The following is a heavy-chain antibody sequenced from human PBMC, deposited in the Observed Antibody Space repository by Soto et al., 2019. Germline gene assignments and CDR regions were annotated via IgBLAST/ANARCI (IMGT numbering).Heavy chain of an antibody. CDR3: APHVSCSGGSCQYDAFAI. J-gene: IGHJ3*02. D-gene: IGHD2-15*01. Sequence: PGGSLRLSCAASGFTVSGNYMSWVRQAPGKGPEWVSTVTADGGTYYADSVKGRFAMSRDTSENTLYLQMNSLGAEDTAAFYCAPHVSCSGGSCQYDAFAIRGQGTMVTVSS. CDR2: VTADGGT. V-gene: IGHV3-53*01. CDR1: GFTVSGNY.